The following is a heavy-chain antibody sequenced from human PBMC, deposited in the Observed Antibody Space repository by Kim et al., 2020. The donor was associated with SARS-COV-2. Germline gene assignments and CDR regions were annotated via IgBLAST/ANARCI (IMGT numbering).Heavy chain of an antibody. CDR3: ACKSLSWENSFDY. V-gene: IGHV3-23*01. CDR1: GFTFRTYS. J-gene: IGHJ4*02. Sequence: GGSLRLSCAASGFTFRTYSMTWVRQAPGKGLEWVAAGTGGGGTTFYADSVKGRFAVSRDNSKNALYLQMDSLRAEDTAVYYCACKSLSWENSFDYLGQGTLVSVSS. CDR2: GTGGGGTT. D-gene: IGHD6-13*01.